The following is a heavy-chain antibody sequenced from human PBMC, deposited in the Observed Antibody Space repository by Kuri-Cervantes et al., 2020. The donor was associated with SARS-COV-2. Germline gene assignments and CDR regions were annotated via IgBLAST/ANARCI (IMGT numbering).Heavy chain of an antibody. CDR3: ARVVGDTKAGAFDI. Sequence: SVKVSCKASGYTLTNYAMNWVRQAPGQGLEWMGRIIPILGIANYAQKFQGRVTITADKSTSTAYMELSSLRSEDTAVYYCARVVGDTKAGAFDIWGQGTMVTVSS. D-gene: IGHD1-26*01. J-gene: IGHJ3*02. V-gene: IGHV1-69*04. CDR1: GYTLTNYA. CDR2: IIPILGIA.